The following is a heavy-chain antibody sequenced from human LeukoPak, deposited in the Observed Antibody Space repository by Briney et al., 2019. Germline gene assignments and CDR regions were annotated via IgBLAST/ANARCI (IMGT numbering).Heavy chain of an antibody. D-gene: IGHD6-13*01. V-gene: IGHV1-46*01. Sequence: ASVKVSCKASGYTFTSYYMHWVRQAPGQGLEWMGIINPSSGSTNYAQKFQGRVTMTRDTSTSTVYMELSSLRAEDTAVYYCARESGSGSSRRDFDYWGQGTLVTVSS. CDR3: ARESGSGSSRRDFDY. J-gene: IGHJ4*02. CDR2: INPSSGST. CDR1: GYTFTSYY.